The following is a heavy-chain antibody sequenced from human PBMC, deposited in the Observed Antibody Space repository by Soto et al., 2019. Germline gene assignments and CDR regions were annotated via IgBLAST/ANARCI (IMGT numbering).Heavy chain of an antibody. CDR2: INAGNGNT. Sequence: QVQLVQSGAEVKKPGASVKVSCKASGYTFTSYAMHWVRQAPGQRLEWMGWINAGNGNTKYSQKFQGRVTITRDTSASTAYMELSSLRYEDTAVYYCARDLGCSGGSCYSVWFDPWGQGTLVTVYS. CDR3: ARDLGCSGGSCYSVWFDP. V-gene: IGHV1-3*01. D-gene: IGHD2-15*01. CDR1: GYTFTSYA. J-gene: IGHJ5*02.